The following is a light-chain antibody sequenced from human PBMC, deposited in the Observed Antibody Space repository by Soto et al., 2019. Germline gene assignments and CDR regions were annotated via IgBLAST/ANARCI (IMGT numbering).Light chain of an antibody. CDR3: QSYDSSLGGPVV. Sequence: QSVLTQPPSVSGAPGQTVTISCTGSSSNIGAGYDVHWYQQLPGTAPKLLIYGNSNRPSGVPDRFSGSKSGTSASLAITGLQAEDEADYDCQSYDSSLGGPVVFGGGTKLTVL. CDR2: GNS. CDR1: SSNIGAGYD. J-gene: IGLJ2*01. V-gene: IGLV1-40*01.